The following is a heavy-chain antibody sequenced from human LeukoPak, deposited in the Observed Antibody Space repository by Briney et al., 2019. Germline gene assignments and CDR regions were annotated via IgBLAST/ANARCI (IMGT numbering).Heavy chain of an antibody. Sequence: SETLSLTCAVYGGSFSGYYWSWIRHPPGKGLEGMGELNHSGSTNYNPSLKSRVTISVDTSKNQFSLKLSSVTAADTAVYYCASGPAPLGVVVPAAFYLDYWGQGTLVTVSS. CDR3: ASGPAPLGVVVPAAFYLDY. V-gene: IGHV4-34*01. D-gene: IGHD2-2*01. CDR2: LNHSGST. CDR1: GGSFSGYY. J-gene: IGHJ4*02.